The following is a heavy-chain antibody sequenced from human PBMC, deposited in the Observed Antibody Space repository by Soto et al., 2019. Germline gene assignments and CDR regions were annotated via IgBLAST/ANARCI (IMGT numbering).Heavy chain of an antibody. J-gene: IGHJ6*02. V-gene: IGHV1-2*02. Sequence: ASVKDSCKASGYTFTGYYMHWVRQAPGQGLEWMGWINPNSGGTNYAQKFQGRVTMTRDTSISTAYMELSRLRSDDTAVCYCATSLYCSSTSGYTPPRHGHDYYYYYGMDVWGQGTTVTVSS. CDR2: INPNSGGT. CDR1: GYTFTGYY. D-gene: IGHD2-2*02. CDR3: ATSLYCSSTSGYTPPRHGHDYYYYYGMDV.